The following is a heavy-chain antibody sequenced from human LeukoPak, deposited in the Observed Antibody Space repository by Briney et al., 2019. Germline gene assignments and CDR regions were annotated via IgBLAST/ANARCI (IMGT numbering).Heavy chain of an antibody. CDR1: GFAFGNFG. CDR3: ARVGITSSTDSFDF. V-gene: IGHV3-23*01. J-gene: IGHJ3*01. CDR2: IGDSGAFT. D-gene: IGHD3-3*01. Sequence: GGSLRLSCVASGFAFGNFGMTWVRQIPGKGPEYVASIGDSGAFTFYAASVRGRFSLSRDNSKNIVFLHMNSLTAEDTALYYCARVGITSSTDSFDFWGQGTMVVVSS.